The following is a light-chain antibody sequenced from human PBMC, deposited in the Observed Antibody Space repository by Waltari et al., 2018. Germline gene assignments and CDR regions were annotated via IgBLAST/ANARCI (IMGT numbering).Light chain of an antibody. CDR2: EVS. Sequence: QSALTQPASVSGSPGQSITISCIGTSNDVGNYNLVSWYQQHPGEAPKLMIYEVSERPSGVSNRFSGSKSGNTASLTISGLQAEDEADYYCCSYAGNSMVIFGAGTKLTVL. J-gene: IGLJ2*01. CDR1: SNDVGNYNL. V-gene: IGLV2-23*02. CDR3: CSYAGNSMVI.